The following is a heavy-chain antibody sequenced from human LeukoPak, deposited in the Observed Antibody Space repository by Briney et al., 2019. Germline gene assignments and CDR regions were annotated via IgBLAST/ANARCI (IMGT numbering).Heavy chain of an antibody. CDR2: IKSKSAGGTA. J-gene: IGHJ5*02. D-gene: IGHD4-17*01. CDR1: GFTFSNAC. Sequence: PGWSLRLSCAASGFTFSNACMSWVRQAPGKGLQWVGRIKSKSAGGTAEYAAPVRGRITMSRDDSKNTLFLQMNSLKTEDTAVYYCADYGDSTFPSWGRGTLVTVSA. CDR3: ADYGDSTFPS. V-gene: IGHV3-15*01.